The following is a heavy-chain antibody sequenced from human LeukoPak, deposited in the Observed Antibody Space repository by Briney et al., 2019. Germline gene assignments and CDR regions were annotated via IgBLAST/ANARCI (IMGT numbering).Heavy chain of an antibody. Sequence: SETLSLTCAVYGGPFSGYYWSWIRQPPGKGLEWIGSIYHSGSTYYNPSLKSRVTISVDTSKNQFSLKLSSVTAADTAVYYCARQTYYDFWSGYYNYYFDYWGQGTLVTVSS. CDR3: ARQTYYDFWSGYYNYYFDY. V-gene: IGHV4-34*01. D-gene: IGHD3-3*01. J-gene: IGHJ4*02. CDR2: IYHSGST. CDR1: GGPFSGYY.